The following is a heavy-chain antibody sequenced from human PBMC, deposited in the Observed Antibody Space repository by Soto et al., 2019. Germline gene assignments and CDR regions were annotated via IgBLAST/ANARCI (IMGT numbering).Heavy chain of an antibody. CDR2: IIPIFGTA. CDR1: GGTFSSYA. Sequence: ASVKVSCKASGGTFSSYAISWVRQAPGQGLEWMGGIIPIFGTANYAQKFQGRVTITADESTSTAYMELSNLRSEDTAVYYCARGDVLRFLEWLSHYGMDVWGQGTTVTVSS. V-gene: IGHV1-69*13. D-gene: IGHD3-3*01. J-gene: IGHJ6*02. CDR3: ARGDVLRFLEWLSHYGMDV.